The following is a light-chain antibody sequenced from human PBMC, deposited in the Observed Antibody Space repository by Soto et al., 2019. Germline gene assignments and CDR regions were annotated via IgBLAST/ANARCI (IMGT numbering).Light chain of an antibody. J-gene: IGLJ3*02. CDR2: DVS. V-gene: IGLV2-14*01. CDR1: SRDVGNYNF. Sequence: QSVLTQPASVSGSPGQSITVSCTGTSRDVGNYNFVSWYQQHPGKAPKVIIYDVSNRPSGVSDRFSASKSGNTASLTISGLQTEDEAVYFCSSYTSGSVLFGGGTKLT. CDR3: SSYTSGSVL.